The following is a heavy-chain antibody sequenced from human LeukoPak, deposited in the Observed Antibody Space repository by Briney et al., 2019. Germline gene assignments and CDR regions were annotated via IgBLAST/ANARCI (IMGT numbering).Heavy chain of an antibody. CDR3: ARETYGDYQFDY. V-gene: IGHV3-53*01. D-gene: IGHD4-17*01. J-gene: IGHJ4*02. CDR1: GFTVSSNY. Sequence: GGSLRLSCAASGFTVSSNYMSWVRQAPGKGLEWVSVIYSGGSTYYADSVKGRFTISRDNAKNSLYLQMNSLRAEDTAVYYCARETYGDYQFDYWGQGTLVTVSS. CDR2: IYSGGST.